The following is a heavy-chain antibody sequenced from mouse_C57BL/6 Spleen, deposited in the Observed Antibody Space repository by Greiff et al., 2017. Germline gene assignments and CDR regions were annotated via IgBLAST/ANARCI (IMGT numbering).Heavy chain of an antibody. CDR1: GYSITSDY. V-gene: IGHV3-8*01. CDR2: ISYSGST. Sequence: VQLKESGPGLAKPSQTLSLTCSVTGYSITSDYWNWIRKFPGNKLEYMGYISYSGSTYYNPSLKSRISITRDTSKNQYYLQLKSVTTEDTATYYCARSDHYYGSSPYAMDDWGQGTSVTVSS. CDR3: ARSDHYYGSSPYAMDD. D-gene: IGHD1-1*01. J-gene: IGHJ4*01.